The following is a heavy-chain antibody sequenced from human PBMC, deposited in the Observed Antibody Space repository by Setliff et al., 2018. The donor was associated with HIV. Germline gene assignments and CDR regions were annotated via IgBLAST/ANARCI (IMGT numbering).Heavy chain of an antibody. CDR1: GYSIGSGKY. D-gene: IGHD3-10*01. Sequence: PSETLSLTCAVSGYSIGSGKYWGWIRQSPGKGLEWIGSIYYLGSTYYNPSLETRVTISVDTSKNQFSLELMSVTATDTAIYYCARAEWYGEFYHFDYWGQGTLVTVSS. J-gene: IGHJ4*02. CDR2: IYYLGST. V-gene: IGHV4-38-2*01. CDR3: ARAEWYGEFYHFDY.